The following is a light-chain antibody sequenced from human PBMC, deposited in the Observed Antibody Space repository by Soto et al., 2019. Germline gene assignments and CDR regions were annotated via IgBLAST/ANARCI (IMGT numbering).Light chain of an antibody. CDR3: QQYGSSQT. J-gene: IGKJ1*01. Sequence: EILLSHSPCTLSISQGEIAPLSCRASQSVSSSYLAWYKQXPGQAPXXLIYGASSRATGIPDRFSGSGSGTDFTLTIRRLEPEDFAVYYCQQYGSSQTFGQGTKVDI. CDR1: QSVSSSY. V-gene: IGKV3-20*01. CDR2: GAS.